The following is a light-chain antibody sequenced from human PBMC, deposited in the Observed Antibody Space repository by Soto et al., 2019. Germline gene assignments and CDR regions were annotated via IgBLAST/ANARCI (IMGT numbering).Light chain of an antibody. J-gene: IGKJ4*01. CDR1: QSVGSY. V-gene: IGKV3-11*01. Sequence: EIVLTQSPATLSLSPGDRATLSCRASQSVGSYLGWYQQRPGQAPRLLIYDASNRATGIQARFSGSGSGTDFTPTISSLEPEDFAIYYCQQRSDWPSTFGGGTKVEIK. CDR3: QQRSDWPST. CDR2: DAS.